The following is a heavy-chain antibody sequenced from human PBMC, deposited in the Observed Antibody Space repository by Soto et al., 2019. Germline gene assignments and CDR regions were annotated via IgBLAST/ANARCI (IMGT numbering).Heavy chain of an antibody. CDR3: AKVGRGYDFWSGPSSGSLDY. V-gene: IGHV3-23*01. Sequence: GGSLRLSCAASGFTFSSYAMSWVRQAPGKGLEWVSAISGSGGSTYYADSVKGRFTISRDNSKNTLYLQMNSLRAEDTAVYYCAKVGRGYDFWSGPSSGSLDYWGQGTLVTVSS. CDR1: GFTFSSYA. D-gene: IGHD3-3*01. CDR2: ISGSGGST. J-gene: IGHJ4*02.